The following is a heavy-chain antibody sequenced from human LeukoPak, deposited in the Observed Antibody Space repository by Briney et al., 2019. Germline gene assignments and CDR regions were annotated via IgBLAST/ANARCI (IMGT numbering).Heavy chain of an antibody. J-gene: IGHJ5*02. D-gene: IGHD3-10*01. CDR2: IIPIFGTA. V-gene: IGHV1-69*13. Sequence: SVKVSCKASGYTFTSYAISWVRQAPGQGLEWMGGIIPIFGTANYAQKFQGRVTITADESTSTAYMELSSLRSEDTAVYYCASTSYYYGSGSYYISWFDPWGQGTLVTVSS. CDR3: ASTSYYYGSGSYYISWFDP. CDR1: GYTFTSYA.